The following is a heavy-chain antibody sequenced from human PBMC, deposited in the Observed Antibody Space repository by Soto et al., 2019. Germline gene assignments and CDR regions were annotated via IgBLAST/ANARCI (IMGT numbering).Heavy chain of an antibody. D-gene: IGHD5-12*01. CDR3: ARRVLGGYGDYCDY. Sequence: SETLSLTCTVSGGSMSSYYWSWIRQPAGKGLEWIGRIYSDGSTAYNSSLRSRVTVSVDTSKNQFSLNLNSVTAADTAVYYCARRVLGGYGDYCDYWGQGILVT. V-gene: IGHV4-4*07. CDR2: IYSDGST. J-gene: IGHJ4*02. CDR1: GGSMSSYY.